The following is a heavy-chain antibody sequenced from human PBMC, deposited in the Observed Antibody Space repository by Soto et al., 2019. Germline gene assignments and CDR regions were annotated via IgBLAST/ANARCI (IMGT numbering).Heavy chain of an antibody. CDR2: ISAYNGNT. CDR1: GYMFVTYG. Sequence: SVKVSCKASGYMFVTYGINWVRQAPGQGLEWMGWISAYNGNTKYAQNLQGRVTMTTDASTSTAYMEMRSLRSDDTAVYYCARDLDGSGSYYTDYWGPGTLVTVSS. CDR3: ARDLDGSGSYYTDY. D-gene: IGHD3-10*01. V-gene: IGHV1-18*01. J-gene: IGHJ4*02.